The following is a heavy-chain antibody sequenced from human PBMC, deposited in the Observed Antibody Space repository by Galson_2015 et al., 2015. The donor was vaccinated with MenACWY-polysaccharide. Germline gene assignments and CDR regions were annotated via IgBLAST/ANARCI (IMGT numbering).Heavy chain of an antibody. J-gene: IGHJ6*02. CDR3: ARERATVIADSNGMDV. V-gene: IGHV3-48*01. CDR2: ITGSSETI. Sequence: SLRLSCAASGFDFTRYSMNWVRQAPGKGPEWLSYITGSSETIYYADSVKGRFTISRDNAQKSLVLQLRSLTVEDTAVYYCARERATVIADSNGMDVWGQGTAVTVSS. D-gene: IGHD2-21*01. CDR1: GFDFTRYS.